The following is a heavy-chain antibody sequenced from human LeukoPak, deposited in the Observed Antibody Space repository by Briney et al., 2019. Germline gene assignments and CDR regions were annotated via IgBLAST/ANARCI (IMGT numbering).Heavy chain of an antibody. CDR1: GGSISSYY. V-gene: IGHV4-59*01. D-gene: IGHD4-17*01. J-gene: IGHJ4*02. CDR2: TYYSGST. Sequence: PSETLSLTCTVSGGSISSYYWSWIRQPPGKGLEWIGYTYYSGSTNYNPSLKSRVTISVDTSKNQFSLKLSSVTAADTAVYYCARDSGYGDPFDYWGQGTLVTVSS. CDR3: ARDSGYGDPFDY.